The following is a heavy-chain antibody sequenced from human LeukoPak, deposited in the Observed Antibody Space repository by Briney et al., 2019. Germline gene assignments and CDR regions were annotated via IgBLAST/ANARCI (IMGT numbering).Heavy chain of an antibody. CDR3: ARDPEGYTAMDIDY. J-gene: IGHJ4*02. CDR2: INPNSGGT. D-gene: IGHD5-18*01. V-gene: IGHV1-2*02. Sequence: ASVKVSCKASGYTFTGYYMHWVRQAPGQGLEWMGWINPNSGGTNYAQKFQGRVTITADKSTSTAYMELSSLRSEDTAVYYCARDPEGYTAMDIDYWGQGTLVTVSS. CDR1: GYTFTGYY.